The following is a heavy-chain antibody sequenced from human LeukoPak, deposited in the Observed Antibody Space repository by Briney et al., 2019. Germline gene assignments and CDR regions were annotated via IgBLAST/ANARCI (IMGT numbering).Heavy chain of an antibody. D-gene: IGHD2-2*01. CDR1: GFTFSSYS. J-gene: IGHJ4*02. Sequence: GGSLRLSCAASGFTFSSYSMNWVRQAPGKGLEWVSAISGSGGSTYYADSVKGRFTISRDNSKNTLYLQMNSLRAEDTAVYYCAKGRDIVVVPAWDYWGQGTLVTVSS. CDR2: ISGSGGST. V-gene: IGHV3-23*01. CDR3: AKGRDIVVVPAWDY.